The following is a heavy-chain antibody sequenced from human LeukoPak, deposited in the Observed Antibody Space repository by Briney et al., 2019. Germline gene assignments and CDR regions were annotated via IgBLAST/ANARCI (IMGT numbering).Heavy chain of an antibody. J-gene: IGHJ6*02. CDR1: GFTFSSYS. CDR2: ISSSSSYI. CDR3: ARVRIVVVPAAITNYYYYGMDV. D-gene: IGHD2-2*02. V-gene: IGHV3-21*01. Sequence: GSLRLSCAASGFTFSSYSRNWVRQAPGKGLEWVSSISSSSSYIYYADSVKGRFTISRDNAKNSLYLQMNSLRAEDTAVYYCARVRIVVVPAAITNYYYYGMDVWGQGTAVTVSS.